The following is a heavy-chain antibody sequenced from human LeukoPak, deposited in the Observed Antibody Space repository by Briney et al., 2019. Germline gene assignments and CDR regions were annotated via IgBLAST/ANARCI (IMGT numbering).Heavy chain of an antibody. D-gene: IGHD5-24*01. J-gene: IGHJ4*02. Sequence: SETLSLTCTVSGGSISSYYWSWIRQPPGKALEWIGSVYYSGTTSYNPSLKSRVTISVDMSKNHFSLRLRSVTAADAAMYYCARGDGYNFIDYWGQGTLVTVSS. CDR3: ARGDGYNFIDY. CDR2: VYYSGTT. V-gene: IGHV4-59*12. CDR1: GGSISSYY.